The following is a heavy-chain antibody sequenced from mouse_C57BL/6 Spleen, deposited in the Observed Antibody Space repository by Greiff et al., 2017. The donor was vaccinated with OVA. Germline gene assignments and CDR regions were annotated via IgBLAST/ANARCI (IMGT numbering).Heavy chain of an antibody. CDR3: ARMGYYGYVFDY. Sequence: QVQLKQSGSGLVQPSQSLSITCTVSGFSLTSYGVHWVRQSPGKGLEWLGVIWSGGSTDYTAAFISRLSISQDNFKSQVFFKMNSLQADDTAIYYCARMGYYGYVFDYWCQGTTLTVSS. D-gene: IGHD2-2*01. CDR2: IWSGGST. J-gene: IGHJ2*01. V-gene: IGHV2-2*01. CDR1: GFSLTSYG.